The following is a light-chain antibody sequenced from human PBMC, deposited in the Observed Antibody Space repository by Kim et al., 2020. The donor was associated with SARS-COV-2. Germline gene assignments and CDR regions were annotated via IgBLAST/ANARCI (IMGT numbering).Light chain of an antibody. J-gene: IGLJ2*01. V-gene: IGLV1-44*01. CDR3: AAWDDTLKGIV. CDR2: TNY. CDR1: NPHIGSNT. Sequence: GQEETITYSGNNPHIGSNTVSWYQRLPGTAPTLLIYTNYQRRSGVSDRFSGSKSGTAASLVISGLQSGDEGDYYCAAWDDTLKGIVFGGGTQLTVL.